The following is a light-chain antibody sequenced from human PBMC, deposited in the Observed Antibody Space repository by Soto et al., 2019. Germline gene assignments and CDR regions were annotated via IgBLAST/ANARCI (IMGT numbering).Light chain of an antibody. CDR2: AAS. J-gene: IGKJ4*01. Sequence: DIQIPQSPSSLSASVGDRVTITCRASQYISDFLNWYQQKPGKAPVILIYAASTLQSGVPSRFNGGGSETNFALIISSLQPEDFATYYCQQSYTTPLTFGGGTKVDTK. V-gene: IGKV1-39*01. CDR1: QYISDF. CDR3: QQSYTTPLT.